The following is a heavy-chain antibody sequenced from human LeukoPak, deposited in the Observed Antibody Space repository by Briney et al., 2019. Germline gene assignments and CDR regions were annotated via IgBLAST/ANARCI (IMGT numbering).Heavy chain of an antibody. CDR1: GFTFSSYI. D-gene: IGHD3-10*02. CDR3: AELGITMIGGV. Sequence: PGGSLRLSCAASGFTFSSYIMNWVRQAPGKGLEWVSSISSSSNHIYYADSIKGRFTISRDNAKNSLYLQMNSLRAEDTAVYYCAELGITMIGGVWGKGTTVTISS. V-gene: IGHV3-21*01. J-gene: IGHJ6*04. CDR2: ISSSSNHI.